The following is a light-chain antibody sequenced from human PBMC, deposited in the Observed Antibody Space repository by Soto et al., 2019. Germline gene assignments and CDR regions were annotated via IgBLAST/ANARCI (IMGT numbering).Light chain of an antibody. CDR2: ATS. CDR1: QSVPSDS. V-gene: IGKV3-20*01. Sequence: EIVLTQSPATLSVSPGEEAILSCRASQSVPSDSLAWYQHKPGQAPRLLIYATSKKATGVPARFGGSGTGTDFTLSVNTVQPEDFAAYYCQHYDIATRTFGPGXKL. CDR3: QHYDIATRT. J-gene: IGKJ1*01.